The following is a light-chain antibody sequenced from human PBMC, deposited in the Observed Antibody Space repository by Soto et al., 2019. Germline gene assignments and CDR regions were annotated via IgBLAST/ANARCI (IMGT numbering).Light chain of an antibody. CDR3: QQYGASPRT. V-gene: IGKV3-20*01. CDR2: GAS. J-gene: IGKJ1*01. CDR1: RSVSNNY. Sequence: EIVLTQSPGTLSLSPGERATLSCRASRSVSNNYLAWYQQKPGQAPRLLIYGASRRATGIPDKFSGGGSGTDFTLSISRLEHEDFAMYYCQQYGASPRTFGRGTRVEV.